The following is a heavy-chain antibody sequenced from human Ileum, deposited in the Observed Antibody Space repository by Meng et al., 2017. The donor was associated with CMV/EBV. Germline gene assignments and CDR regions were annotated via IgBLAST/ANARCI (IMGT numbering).Heavy chain of an antibody. CDR3: ARADSYVSDS. Sequence: LTCAVSGDSISSNNWWSWVRQPPGKGLEWIGEFHHSGSSNYNPSFKSRVTISADKSKNHFSLHLTSVTAADTAVYYCARADSYVSDSWGQGTLVTVSS. J-gene: IGHJ5*01. V-gene: IGHV4-4*02. CDR2: FHHSGSS. CDR1: GDSISSNNW. D-gene: IGHD3-10*02.